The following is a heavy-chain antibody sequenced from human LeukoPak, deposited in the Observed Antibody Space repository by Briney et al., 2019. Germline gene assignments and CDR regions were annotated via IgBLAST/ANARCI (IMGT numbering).Heavy chain of an antibody. CDR1: GFTFSSYG. J-gene: IGHJ4*02. V-gene: IGHV3-30*18. Sequence: GGSLRLSCAASGFTFSSYGMHWVRQAPGKGLEWVAVISYDGSNKYYEDSVKGRFTISRDNSKNTLYLQMNSLRAEDTAVYYCAKSLYYDFWSGYSHWGQGTLVTVSS. CDR3: AKSLYYDFWSGYSH. CDR2: ISYDGSNK. D-gene: IGHD3-3*01.